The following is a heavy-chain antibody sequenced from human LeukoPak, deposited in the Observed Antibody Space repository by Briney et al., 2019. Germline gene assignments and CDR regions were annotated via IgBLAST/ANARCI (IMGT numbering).Heavy chain of an antibody. CDR3: ARDDSWAFDI. J-gene: IGHJ3*02. Sequence: GGSLRLSCAASGFTFSGYWIHWVRQAPGKGLVWVSRINGGGSNTNYADSVEGRFTISRDNAKNTLYLQMNSLRAEDTAVYYCARDDSWAFDIWGQGAMVTVSS. CDR1: GFTFSGYW. CDR2: INGGGSNT. D-gene: IGHD2-15*01. V-gene: IGHV3-74*01.